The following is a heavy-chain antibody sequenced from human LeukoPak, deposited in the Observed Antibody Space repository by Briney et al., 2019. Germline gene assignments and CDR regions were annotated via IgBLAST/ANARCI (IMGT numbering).Heavy chain of an antibody. Sequence: SETLSLTCTVSGGSISSGGYYWSWIRQHPGKGLEWIGYIYYSGSTYYNPSLKSRATISVDTSKNQFSLKLSSVTAADTAVYYCARANSEGGDYYYGMDVWGQGTTVTVSS. CDR3: ARANSEGGDYYYGMDV. CDR1: GGSISSGGYY. V-gene: IGHV4-31*03. D-gene: IGHD1-26*01. CDR2: IYYSGST. J-gene: IGHJ6*02.